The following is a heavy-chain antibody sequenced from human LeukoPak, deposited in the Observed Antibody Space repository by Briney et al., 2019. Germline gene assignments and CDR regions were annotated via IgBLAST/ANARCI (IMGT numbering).Heavy chain of an antibody. Sequence: GGSLRLSCAASGFTFSSYAMSWVRQAPGKGLEWVANIRQDGSEKHYLDSVKGRITISRDNAKNSLYLQMNSLRVEDTAVYFCARWGSELPDDAFDIWGQGTMVTVSS. CDR1: GFTFSSYA. D-gene: IGHD6-25*01. J-gene: IGHJ3*02. CDR3: ARWGSELPDDAFDI. CDR2: IRQDGSEK. V-gene: IGHV3-7*01.